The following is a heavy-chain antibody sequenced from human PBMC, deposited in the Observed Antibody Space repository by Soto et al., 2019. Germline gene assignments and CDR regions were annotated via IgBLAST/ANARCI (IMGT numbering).Heavy chain of an antibody. V-gene: IGHV3-23*01. D-gene: IGHD6-6*01. CDR3: AKNWDVTFSSSSH. Sequence: EVQLLESGGGLVQPGGSLRLSCAASGFTFTTYAMSCVRQAPGKRLEWVSAIGGSAGSTYYADSVKGRFTITRDNSKTTRYLQMNCLTAEDTAVDVYAKNWDVTFSSSSHWCQGALVSVSS. CDR2: IGGSAGST. J-gene: IGHJ4*02. CDR1: GFTFTTYA.